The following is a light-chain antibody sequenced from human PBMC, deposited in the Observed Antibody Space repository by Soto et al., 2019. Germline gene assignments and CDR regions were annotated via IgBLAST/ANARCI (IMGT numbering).Light chain of an antibody. CDR3: SSYGWRNSVL. V-gene: IGLV2-8*01. J-gene: IGLJ2*01. CDR1: NSDVGLYNF. Sequence: QSALTQPPSASGSPGQSVTISCTGTNSDVGLYNFVSWYQHHPGNAPKLIIYEVTKRPSVVPDLFSGSKSGNTASLTVSGLRAEDEAEYYCSSYGWRNSVLFGGGTKLTVL. CDR2: EVT.